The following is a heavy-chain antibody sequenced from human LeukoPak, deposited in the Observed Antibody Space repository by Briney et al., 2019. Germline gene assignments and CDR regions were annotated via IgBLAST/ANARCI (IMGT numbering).Heavy chain of an antibody. D-gene: IGHD3-22*01. Sequence: GGSLRLSCAASGFTFKTHAMSWVRQAPGKGLEWVSRIDDSGVIRSYADSVKGRFTISRDNSKNTLYLQMNSLRAEDTAVYYCARDLNYYDSSGRGAKWGQGTLVTVSS. CDR3: ARDLNYYDSSGRGAK. J-gene: IGHJ4*02. CDR2: IDDSGVIR. CDR1: GFTFKTHA. V-gene: IGHV3-23*01.